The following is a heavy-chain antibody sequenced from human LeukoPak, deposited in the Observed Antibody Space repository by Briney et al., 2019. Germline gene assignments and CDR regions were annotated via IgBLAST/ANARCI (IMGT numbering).Heavy chain of an antibody. CDR3: ARDRSSFSYAFDI. D-gene: IGHD6-6*01. Sequence: ASVRVSCKASGYTFTTYAIHWVRQAPGRRLEWMGWISTYNDDRKYSPKFQGTVTITTDTSASTAYLELSSLRSEDTAVYYCARDRSSFSYAFDIWGQGTMVTVSS. CDR1: GYTFTTYA. V-gene: IGHV1-3*04. J-gene: IGHJ3*02. CDR2: ISTYNDDR.